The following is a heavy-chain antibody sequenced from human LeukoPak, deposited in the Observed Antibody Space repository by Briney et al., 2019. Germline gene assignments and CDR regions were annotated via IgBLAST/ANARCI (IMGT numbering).Heavy chain of an antibody. J-gene: IGHJ6*02. CDR3: ARRGTGHGMDV. V-gene: IGHV3-74*01. CDR2: INNDGSSA. CDR1: GFTFSSYW. D-gene: IGHD1-1*01. Sequence: GGSLRLSCAASGFTFSSYWMHWVRQVPGQGLVWVSRINNDGSSASYVDSVKGRFTISRDNAKNTLFLQMNSLRAEDTAVYYCARRGTGHGMDVWGQGTTVIVSS.